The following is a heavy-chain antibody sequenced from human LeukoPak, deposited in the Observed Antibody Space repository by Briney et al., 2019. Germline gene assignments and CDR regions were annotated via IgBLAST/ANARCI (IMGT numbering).Heavy chain of an antibody. CDR3: ARPWEITMSERSYNWFDS. D-gene: IGHD1-26*01. CDR2: INPDSGGT. Sequence: GALVKVSCKASGYTFTAYYIHWVRQAPGQGLGWMGRINPDSGGTNYAQKFQGRVTMTRDTSISTAYMELSRLRSDDTAVYFCARPWEITMSERSYNWFDSWGQGTLVTVSS. V-gene: IGHV1-2*02. CDR1: GYTFTAYY. J-gene: IGHJ5*01.